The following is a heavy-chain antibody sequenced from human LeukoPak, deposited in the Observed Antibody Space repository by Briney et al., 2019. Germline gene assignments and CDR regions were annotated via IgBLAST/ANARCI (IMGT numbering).Heavy chain of an antibody. J-gene: IGHJ2*01. Sequence: SETLSLTCTVSGGSISSYYWSWIRQPPGKGLEWIGYIYYSGSTNYNPSLKSRVTISVDTSKSQFSLKLSSVTAADTAVYYCARRADADWYFDLWGRGTLVTVSS. CDR2: IYYSGST. V-gene: IGHV4-59*08. CDR3: ARRADADWYFDL. CDR1: GGSISSYY.